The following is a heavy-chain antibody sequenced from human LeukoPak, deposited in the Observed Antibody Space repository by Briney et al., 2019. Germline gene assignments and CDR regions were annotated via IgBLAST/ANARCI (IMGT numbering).Heavy chain of an antibody. Sequence: PGGSLRLSCAASGFTFSSYWMHWVRQAPGKGLVWVSRIKGDGDTNYADAVKGRFTISRDDPKKTGSLQMNSLRAEDTGVYYCARAPSEIGGYYPEYFRHWGQGTLVTVSS. D-gene: IGHD3-22*01. CDR2: IKGDGDT. CDR1: GFTFSSYW. J-gene: IGHJ1*01. V-gene: IGHV3-74*01. CDR3: ARAPSEIGGYYPEYFRH.